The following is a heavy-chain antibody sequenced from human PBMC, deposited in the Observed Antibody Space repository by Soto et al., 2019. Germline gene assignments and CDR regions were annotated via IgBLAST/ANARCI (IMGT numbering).Heavy chain of an antibody. Sequence: QVQLVESGGGVVQPGRSLRLSCAASGFTFSSYAMHWVRQAPGKGLERVAVISYDGSNKYYADSVKGRFTISRDNSKNTLYLQMNSLRAEDTAVYYCARVDSSSWTNYFYYGMDGWGQGTTVTVSS. CDR3: ARVDSSSWTNYFYYGMDG. CDR1: GFTFSSYA. D-gene: IGHD6-13*01. V-gene: IGHV3-30-3*01. J-gene: IGHJ6*01. CDR2: ISYDGSNK.